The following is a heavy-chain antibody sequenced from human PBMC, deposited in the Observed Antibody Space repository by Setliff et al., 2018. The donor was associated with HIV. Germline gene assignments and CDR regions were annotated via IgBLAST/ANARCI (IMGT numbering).Heavy chain of an antibody. Sequence: ASVKVSCKASGYTFTSHVIHWVRQAPGQRLEWMGWINAGNGNTKYSQRFQGRVTITRDTSATTAYMEVSSLRPEDTGVYYCLRGSIQVPGLDHMDVCGKGTTVTVSS. CDR2: INAGNGNT. J-gene: IGHJ6*03. CDR1: GYTFTSHV. V-gene: IGHV1-3*01. D-gene: IGHD5-18*01. CDR3: LRGSIQVPGLDHMDV.